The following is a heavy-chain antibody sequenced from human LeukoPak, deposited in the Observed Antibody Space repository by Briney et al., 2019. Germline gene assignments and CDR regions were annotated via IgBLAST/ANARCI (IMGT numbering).Heavy chain of an antibody. CDR1: GFTFSSYG. D-gene: IGHD6-19*01. CDR3: AKLSVAGYYYYYYMDV. Sequence: GGSLRLSCAASGFTFSSYGMHWVRQAPGKGLEWVAVISYDGSNKYYADSVKGRFTISRDNSKNTLYLQMNSLRAEDTAVYYCAKLSVAGYYYYYYMDVWGKRTTVTVSS. V-gene: IGHV3-30*18. CDR2: ISYDGSNK. J-gene: IGHJ6*03.